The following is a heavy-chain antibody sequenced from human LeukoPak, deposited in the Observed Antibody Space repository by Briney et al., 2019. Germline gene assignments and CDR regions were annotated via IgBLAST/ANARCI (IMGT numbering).Heavy chain of an antibody. D-gene: IGHD4-17*01. J-gene: IGHJ4*02. V-gene: IGHV3-30-3*01. Sequence: GGSLRLSCAASGFTFSSYAMHWVRQAPGKGLEWVAVISYDGSNKYYAVSVKGRFTISRDNSKNTLYLQMNSLRAEDTAVYYCARDPMAAVTTVSIDYWGQGTLVTVSS. CDR2: ISYDGSNK. CDR1: GFTFSSYA. CDR3: ARDPMAAVTTVSIDY.